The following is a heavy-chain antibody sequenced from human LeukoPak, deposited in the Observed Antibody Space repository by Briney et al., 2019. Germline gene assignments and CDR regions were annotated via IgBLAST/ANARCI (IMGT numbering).Heavy chain of an antibody. CDR1: GFSFNDYA. CDR2: ISGSGDST. J-gene: IGHJ4*02. CDR3: AKDHIGVDIIVVVLDS. V-gene: IGHV3-23*01. D-gene: IGHD2-15*01. Sequence: GGSLRLSCAASGFSFNDYAMSWVRQAPWKGLEWVSSISGSGDSTEYADSVQGRFTISRDNSDNTLYLQMNSLRVEDTAIYYCAKDHIGVDIIVVVLDSWGQGTLVTVSP.